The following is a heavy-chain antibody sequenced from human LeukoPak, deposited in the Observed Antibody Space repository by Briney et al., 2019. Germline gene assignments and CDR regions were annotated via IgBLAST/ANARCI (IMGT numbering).Heavy chain of an antibody. V-gene: IGHV4-4*02. Sequence: SETLSLTCGVSDGSLSNTNWWTWFRQPPGKGLEWIGEVNLQGSTNYNPSLKSRVAISVDKSENHISLKLTSVTAADTAVYYCAREGGPYRPLDYSGQGTLVTVAS. CDR1: DGSLSNTNW. CDR2: VNLQGST. J-gene: IGHJ4*02. CDR3: AREGGPYRPLDY.